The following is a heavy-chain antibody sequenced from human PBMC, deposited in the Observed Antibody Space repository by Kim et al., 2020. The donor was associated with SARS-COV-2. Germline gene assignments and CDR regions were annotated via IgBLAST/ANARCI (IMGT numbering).Heavy chain of an antibody. CDR3: ARTHAPYIAVAGRLDY. CDR1: GGSISSSSYY. Sequence: SETLSLTCTVSGGSISSSSYYWGWIRQPPGKGLEWIGSIYYSGSTYYNPSLKSRVTISVDTSKNQFSLKLSSVTAADTAVYYCARTHAPYIAVAGRLDYWGQGTLVTVSS. J-gene: IGHJ4*02. CDR2: IYYSGST. D-gene: IGHD6-19*01. V-gene: IGHV4-39*01.